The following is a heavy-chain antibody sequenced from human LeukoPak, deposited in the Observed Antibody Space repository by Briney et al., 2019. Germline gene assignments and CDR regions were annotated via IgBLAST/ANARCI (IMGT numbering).Heavy chain of an antibody. CDR2: ISGSGGST. V-gene: IGHV3-23*01. CDR1: GFTFSSYA. Sequence: GGSLRLSCAASGFTFSSYAMSWIRQAPGKGLEWVSGISGSGGSTYYADSVKGRFTISRDNSKNTLYLQMNSLRAEDTAVYYCAKDRGSSGYFYYFDYWGQGTLVTVSS. D-gene: IGHD3-22*01. CDR3: AKDRGSSGYFYYFDY. J-gene: IGHJ4*02.